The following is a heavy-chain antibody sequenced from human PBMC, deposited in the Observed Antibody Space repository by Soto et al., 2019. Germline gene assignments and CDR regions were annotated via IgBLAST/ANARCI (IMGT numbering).Heavy chain of an antibody. CDR2: IKSRTDGGTS. D-gene: IGHD3-9*01. J-gene: IGHJ4*01. CDR3: TTDSYISAITAGFDY. V-gene: IGHV3-15*07. Sequence: GRPLRLPYAASDGNFSKAWINWVRQTQGKGLEWVGRIKSRTDGGTSDYGAPAKGRFAISRDDSRNIVYMQMNSLKIEDTGVYYFTTDSYISAITAGFDYWGHGPLVT. CDR1: DGNFSKAW.